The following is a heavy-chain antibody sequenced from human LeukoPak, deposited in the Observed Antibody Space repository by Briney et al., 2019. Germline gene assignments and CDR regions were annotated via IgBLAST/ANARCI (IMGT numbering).Heavy chain of an antibody. D-gene: IGHD3-22*01. Sequence: PSETLSLTCAIYGGSFSGYYWSWIRQPPGKGLEWIGEINHSGSTNYNPSLKSRVTISVDTSKNQFSLKLSSVTAADTAVYYCARETSGYYYDSSGELGYWGQGTLVTVSS. J-gene: IGHJ4*02. CDR2: INHSGST. CDR1: GGSFSGYY. V-gene: IGHV4-34*01. CDR3: ARETSGYYYDSSGELGY.